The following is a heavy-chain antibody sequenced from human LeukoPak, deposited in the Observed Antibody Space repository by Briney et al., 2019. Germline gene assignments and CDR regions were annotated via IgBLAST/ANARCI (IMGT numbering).Heavy chain of an antibody. D-gene: IGHD2-21*01. CDR2: ISSSSTTI. J-gene: IGHJ3*02. CDR1: GFTFSTYS. V-gene: IGHV3-48*01. Sequence: PGGSLRLSCAASGFTFSTYSMNWVRRAPGKGLEWVSYISSSSTTIYFADSVKGRFTISRDNAKNSLYLQMNSLRAEHTAVYHCARRSYSHDAFDIWGQGTMVTVSS. CDR3: ARRSYSHDAFDI.